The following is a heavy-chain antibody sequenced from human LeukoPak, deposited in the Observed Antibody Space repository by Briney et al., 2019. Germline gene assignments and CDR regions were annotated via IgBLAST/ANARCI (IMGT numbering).Heavy chain of an antibody. CDR1: GFTFITYW. J-gene: IGHJ6*03. CDR2: IKQDGSEK. CDR3: ARAKAGSSWYGSWKNYYYMDV. V-gene: IGHV3-7*01. D-gene: IGHD6-13*01. Sequence: GGSLRLSCAASGFTFITYWMTWVRQAPGKGLEWVANIKQDGSEKYYVDSVKGRFTIPRDNAKNSLYLQMNSLRAEDTAVYYCARAKAGSSWYGSWKNYYYMDVWGKGTTVTVSS.